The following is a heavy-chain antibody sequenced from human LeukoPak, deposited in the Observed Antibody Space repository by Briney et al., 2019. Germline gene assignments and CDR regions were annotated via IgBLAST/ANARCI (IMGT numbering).Heavy chain of an antibody. CDR2: ITWNSDTA. V-gene: IGHV3-9*01. J-gene: IGHJ4*02. Sequence: GGSLRLSCSASGFTYGDYAMHWVRQAPGKGLEWVSGITWNSDTAGYAASVKGRFTISRDNAKNSLYLQMNSLRAEDTAVYYCARASVVGATSLDYWGQGTLVTVSS. CDR1: GFTYGDYA. CDR3: ARASVVGATSLDY. D-gene: IGHD1-26*01.